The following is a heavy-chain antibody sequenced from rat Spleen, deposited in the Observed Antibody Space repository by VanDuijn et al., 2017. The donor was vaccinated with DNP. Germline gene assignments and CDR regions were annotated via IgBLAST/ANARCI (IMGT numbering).Heavy chain of an antibody. CDR2: ISYSGTT. D-gene: IGHD1-3*01. V-gene: IGHV3-1*01. CDR3: ARSVRATSYYAMDA. CDR1: GYSITRTY. Sequence: EVQLQESGPGLVKPSQSLSLTCSVTGYSITRTYWGWIRKFPGNKMAWIGHISYSGTTTYHPSLKSRISITRDTSKNQFFLQLRSVTTEDTATYYCARSVRATSYYAMDAWGQGTSVTVSS. J-gene: IGHJ4*01.